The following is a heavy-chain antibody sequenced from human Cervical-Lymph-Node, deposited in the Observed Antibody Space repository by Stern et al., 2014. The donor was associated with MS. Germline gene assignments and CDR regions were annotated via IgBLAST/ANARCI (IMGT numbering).Heavy chain of an antibody. CDR1: GFGFSSYA. Sequence: VQLVESGGGVVQPGRSLRLSCAASGFGFSSYAMHWVRQAPGKGLEWVAVISYDGSNEYYADSVKGRFTISGDNSKNTMYLQMNSLRVEDTAVYFCARGLQEGGTYFQHWGQGTLVTVSS. D-gene: IGHD1-1*01. J-gene: IGHJ1*01. CDR3: ARGLQEGGTYFQH. CDR2: ISYDGSNE. V-gene: IGHV3-30*01.